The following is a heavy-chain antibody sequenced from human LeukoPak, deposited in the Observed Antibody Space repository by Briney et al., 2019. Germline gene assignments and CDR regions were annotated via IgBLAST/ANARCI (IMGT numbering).Heavy chain of an antibody. CDR2: INPNSGGT. V-gene: IGHV1-2*02. CDR1: GYTFTGYY. D-gene: IGHD1-20*01. J-gene: IGHJ6*03. Sequence: ASVKVSCTASGYTFTGYYIHWVRRAPGQGLEWMGWINPNSGGTYYPQKFQGRVTMTRDTSISTAYMEMSRLRSDDTAVYYCASGLITASPPFSHYQYYMDVWGKGTTVTVSS. CDR3: ASGLITASPPFSHYQYYMDV.